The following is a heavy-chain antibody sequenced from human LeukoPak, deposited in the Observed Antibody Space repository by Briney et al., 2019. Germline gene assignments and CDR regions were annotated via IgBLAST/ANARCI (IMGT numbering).Heavy chain of an antibody. CDR3: TRFPPEWRHCPFDF. CDR2: INGDGRTT. D-gene: IGHD5-24*01. J-gene: IGHJ4*02. V-gene: IGHV3-64D*06. Sequence: GGSLRLSCSASGFIFSTYTMYWVRQAPGKGLEYVSVINGDGRTTYYIDSVKGRFTISRDNSKNTLYLQMSSLRADDTAVYYCTRFPPEWRHCPFDFWGQGTLVTVSS. CDR1: GFIFSTYT.